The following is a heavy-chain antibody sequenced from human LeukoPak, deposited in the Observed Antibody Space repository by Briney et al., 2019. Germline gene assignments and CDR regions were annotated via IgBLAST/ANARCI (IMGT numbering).Heavy chain of an antibody. CDR3: AEGGLAAAYDY. CDR1: GFTFSSYA. Sequence: GGSLRLSCAASGFTFSSYAMSWVRQAPGKGLEWVSAISGSGDSTFYADSVKGRFTISRDNSKNTLYLQMNSLRAEDTAVHYCAEGGLAAAYDYWGQGTLVTVSS. J-gene: IGHJ4*02. V-gene: IGHV3-23*01. CDR2: ISGSGDST. D-gene: IGHD6-13*01.